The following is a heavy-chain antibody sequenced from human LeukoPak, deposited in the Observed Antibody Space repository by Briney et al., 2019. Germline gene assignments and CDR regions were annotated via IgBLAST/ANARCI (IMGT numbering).Heavy chain of an antibody. CDR1: GFTFSSYS. D-gene: IGHD3-10*01. V-gene: IGHV3-21*01. Sequence: PGGSLRLSCAASGFTFSSYSMNWVRQAPGKGLEWVSSISSSSSYIYYADSVKGRFTISRDNAKNSLYLQMNSLRAEDTAVYYCASKEWFGELPDYWGQGTLVIVSS. J-gene: IGHJ4*02. CDR2: ISSSSSYI. CDR3: ASKEWFGELPDY.